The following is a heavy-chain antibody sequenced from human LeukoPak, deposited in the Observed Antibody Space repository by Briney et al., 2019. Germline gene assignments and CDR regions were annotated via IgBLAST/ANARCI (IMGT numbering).Heavy chain of an antibody. J-gene: IGHJ4*02. D-gene: IGHD2-2*01. CDR3: AIAPIGYCSSTSCYGGEYFDY. CDR2: IYYSGST. Sequence: SETLSLTCTVSGGSISSGGYYWSWIRQPPGKGLEWIGYIYYSGSTNYNPSLKSRVTISVDTSKNQFSPKLSSVTAADTAAYYCAIAPIGYCSSTSCYGGEYFDYWGQGTLVTVSS. V-gene: IGHV4-61*08. CDR1: GGSISSGGYY.